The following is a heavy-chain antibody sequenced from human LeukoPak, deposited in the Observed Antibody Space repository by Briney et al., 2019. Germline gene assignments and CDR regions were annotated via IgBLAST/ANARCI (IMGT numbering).Heavy chain of an antibody. Sequence: SETLSLTCAVYGGSFSGYYWSWIRQPPGKGLEWIGEINHSGSTNYNPSLKGRVTISVDTSKNQFSLKLSSVTAADTGVYYCARWVVAADYYYYMDVWGKGTTVTVSS. V-gene: IGHV4-34*01. CDR1: GGSFSGYY. CDR3: ARWVVAADYYYYMDV. D-gene: IGHD2-15*01. J-gene: IGHJ6*03. CDR2: INHSGST.